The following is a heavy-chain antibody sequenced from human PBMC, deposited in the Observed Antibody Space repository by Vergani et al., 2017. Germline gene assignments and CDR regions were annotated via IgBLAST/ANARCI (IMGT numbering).Heavy chain of an antibody. D-gene: IGHD4-23*01. CDR3: AREGYGGNSAWYFDL. CDR1: GFTGRRKK. Sequence: EVQLVESGGGLVQPGGGMRRGGEGGGFTGRRKKRRWVRQAPGKGMEWGSVIYSGGSTYYADSVKGRFTISRHNSKNTLYLQMNSLRAEDTAVYYCAREGYGGNSAWYFDLWGRGTLVTVSS. J-gene: IGHJ2*01. CDR2: IYSGGST. V-gene: IGHV3-53*04.